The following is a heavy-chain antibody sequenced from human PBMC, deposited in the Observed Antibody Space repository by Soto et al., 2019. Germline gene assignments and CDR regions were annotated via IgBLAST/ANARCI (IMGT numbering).Heavy chain of an antibody. CDR3: ARGKGYCSSTSCYTPWFDP. CDR2: INHSGST. CDR1: GGSFSGYY. J-gene: IGHJ5*02. V-gene: IGHV4-34*01. Sequence: PSETLSLTCAVYGGSFSGYYWSWIRQPPGKGLEWIGEINHSGSTNYNPSLKSLVTISVDTSKNQFSLKLSSVTAADTAVYYCARGKGYCSSTSCYTPWFDPWGQGTLVTVSS. D-gene: IGHD2-2*02.